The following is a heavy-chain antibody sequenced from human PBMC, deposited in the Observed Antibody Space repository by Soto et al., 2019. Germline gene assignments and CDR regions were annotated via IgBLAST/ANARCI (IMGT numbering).Heavy chain of an antibody. J-gene: IGHJ5*02. D-gene: IGHD6-13*01. CDR3: AREAAETVGDGYWCDP. CDR1: GGSFSGYY. V-gene: IGHV4-34*01. CDR2: INHSGST. Sequence: QVQLQQWGAGLLKPSETLSLTCAVYGGSFSGYYWSWIRQPPGKGLEWIGEINHSGSTNYNPSLKSRVTISVDTSKNQFSLKLRFVTAADTAVYYCAREAAETVGDGYWCDPWGQGTLVTVSS.